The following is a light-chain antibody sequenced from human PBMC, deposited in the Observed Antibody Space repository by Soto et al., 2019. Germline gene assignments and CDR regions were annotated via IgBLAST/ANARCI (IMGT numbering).Light chain of an antibody. Sequence: NFMLTQPHSVSESLGKTVTISCTRSSGSIARNFVQWFQQRPGSAPTIVIYEDNRRPSGVPDRFSGSIDSSSASASLTISGLQTEDEADYYCQSYDGGIRVFGGGTKVTVL. CDR2: EDN. CDR3: QSYDGGIRV. V-gene: IGLV6-57*04. CDR1: SGSIARNF. J-gene: IGLJ3*02.